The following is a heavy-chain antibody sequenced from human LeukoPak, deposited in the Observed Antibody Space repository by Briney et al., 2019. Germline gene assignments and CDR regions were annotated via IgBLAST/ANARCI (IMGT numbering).Heavy chain of an antibody. CDR1: GFTFSSYA. CDR2: ISYDGSNK. D-gene: IGHD3-3*01. Sequence: GGSLRLSCAASGFTFSSYAMHWVRQAPGKGLEWVAVISYDGSNKYYADSVKGRFTISRDNAKNSLYLQMNSLRAEDTAVYYCARDLFGVVNWFDPWGQGTLVTVSS. J-gene: IGHJ5*02. V-gene: IGHV3-30*04. CDR3: ARDLFGVVNWFDP.